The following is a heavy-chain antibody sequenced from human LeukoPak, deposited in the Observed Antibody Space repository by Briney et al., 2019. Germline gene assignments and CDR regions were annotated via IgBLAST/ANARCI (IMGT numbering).Heavy chain of an antibody. CDR1: GFTFSSYW. J-gene: IGHJ4*02. D-gene: IGHD3-9*01. CDR2: INNDGSET. CDR3: GSGGVYYDNLSGFSY. Sequence: PGGSLRLSCAASGFTFSSYWMSSVSQAPGEGPEWVANINNDGSETYYADSVKGRFTISRDNAKNTLYLQMNSLRAEDTAVYYCGSGGVYYDNLSGFSYWGQGTLVTVSS. V-gene: IGHV3-7*01.